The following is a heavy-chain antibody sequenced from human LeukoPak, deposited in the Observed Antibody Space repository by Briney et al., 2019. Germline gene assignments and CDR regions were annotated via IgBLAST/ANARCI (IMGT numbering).Heavy chain of an antibody. Sequence: ASVRVSCKASGYTFTSYDINWVRQATGQGLEWMGWMNPNSGNTGYAQKFQGRVTMTRNTSISTAYMELSSLRSEDTAVYYCARGGSGGWYNYYYYYGMDVWGQGTTVTVSS. CDR2: MNPNSGNT. CDR1: GYTFTSYD. J-gene: IGHJ6*02. V-gene: IGHV1-8*01. D-gene: IGHD6-19*01. CDR3: ARGGSGGWYNYYYYYGMDV.